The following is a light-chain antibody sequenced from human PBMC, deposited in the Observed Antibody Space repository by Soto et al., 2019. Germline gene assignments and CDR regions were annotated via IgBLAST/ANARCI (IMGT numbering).Light chain of an antibody. V-gene: IGLV2-23*02. Sequence: QSVLTQPASVSGSPRQSITISCTGTSSDVGNYHLVSWYQQHPGKAPKLMIYEVNKRPSGVSNRFSGSKSGNTASLTISGLQAEDEADYYCCSYAGSSTMVFGGGTKLTVL. CDR3: CSYAGSSTMV. CDR2: EVN. J-gene: IGLJ2*01. CDR1: SSDVGNYHL.